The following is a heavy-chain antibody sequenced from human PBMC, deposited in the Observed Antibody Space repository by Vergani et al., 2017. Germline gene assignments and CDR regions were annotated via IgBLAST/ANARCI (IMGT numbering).Heavy chain of an antibody. CDR3: AKDGAYCGCDCWYYYGMDV. Sequence: EVQLLESGGGLVQPGGSLRLSCAASGFTFSSYAMSWVRQAPGKGLEWVSAISGSGGSTYYADSVKGRFTISRNNSKNPLYLQMNSLRAEDTAVYYCAKDGAYCGCDCWYYYGMDVWGQGTTVTVSS. J-gene: IGHJ6*02. V-gene: IGHV3-23*01. CDR1: GFTFSSYA. D-gene: IGHD2-21*02. CDR2: ISGSGGST.